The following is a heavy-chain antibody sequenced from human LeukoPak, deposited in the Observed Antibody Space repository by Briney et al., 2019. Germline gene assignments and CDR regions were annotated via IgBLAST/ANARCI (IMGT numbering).Heavy chain of an antibody. Sequence: PGRSLRLSYAACGFPFDDYAMHCVRHAPGKGLEWVSGISWNSGSIGYADSVKGRFTISRDNAKNSLYLQMNSLRAEDTALYYCAKDGLWFGELLHPTLFDYWGQGTLVTVSS. CDR2: ISWNSGSI. CDR1: GFPFDDYA. V-gene: IGHV3-9*01. J-gene: IGHJ4*02. CDR3: AKDGLWFGELLHPTLFDY. D-gene: IGHD3-10*01.